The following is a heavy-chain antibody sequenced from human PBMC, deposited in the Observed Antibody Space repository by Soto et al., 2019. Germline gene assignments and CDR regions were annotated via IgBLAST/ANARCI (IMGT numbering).Heavy chain of an antibody. J-gene: IGHJ2*01. V-gene: IGHV3-23*01. CDR1: GFTFSSYA. D-gene: IGHD3-22*01. CDR2: ISGSGGST. CDR3: ARVGYYYDSSGYYYLWYFDL. Sequence: EVQLLESGGGLVQPGGSLRLSCAASGFTFSSYAMSWVRQAPGKGLEWVSAISGSGGSTYYADSVKGRFTISRDNSKNSLYLQMNSLRAEDTAVYYCARVGYYYDSSGYYYLWYFDLWGRGTLVTVSS.